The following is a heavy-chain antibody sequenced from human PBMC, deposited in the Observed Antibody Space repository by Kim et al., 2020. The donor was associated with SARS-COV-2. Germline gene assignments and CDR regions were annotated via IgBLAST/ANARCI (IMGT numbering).Heavy chain of an antibody. CDR1: GGSITTTYYY. J-gene: IGHJ5*02. D-gene: IGHD3-16*01. Sequence: SETLSLTCTVSGGSITTTYYYWGWVRQPPGKGLEWIGSIYYSGTTYFNPSLKSRVTISVDSSKNQFSLKLASVTAADTAVYYCANTGALRGEFLNWFDL. CDR3: ANTGALRGEFLNWFDL. V-gene: IGHV4-39*01. CDR2: IYYSGTT.